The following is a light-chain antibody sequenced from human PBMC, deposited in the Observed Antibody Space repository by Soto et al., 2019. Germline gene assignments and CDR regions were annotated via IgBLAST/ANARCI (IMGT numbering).Light chain of an antibody. J-gene: IGLJ1*01. CDR1: SSNIGNNY. CDR3: GTWDGSLSASCV. V-gene: IGLV1-51*02. CDR2: ENN. Sequence: QSVLTQPPSVSAAPGQKVTISCSGSSSNIGNNYVSWYQQLPGTAPKLLIYENNKRPSGIPDRFSGSKSGTSATLGITGLQTGDEADYYCGTWDGSLSASCVFVTGTKVTVL.